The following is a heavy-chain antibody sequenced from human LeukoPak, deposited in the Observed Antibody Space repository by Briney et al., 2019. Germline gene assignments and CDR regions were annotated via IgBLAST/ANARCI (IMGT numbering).Heavy chain of an antibody. CDR3: ARRPASGYYIYYYYMDV. D-gene: IGHD3-3*01. V-gene: IGHV4-31*03. J-gene: IGHJ6*03. CDR1: GGSISSGGYY. CDR2: IYYSGST. Sequence: PSETLSLTCTVSGGSISSGGYYWSWIRQHPGKGLEWIGYIYYSGSTYYNPSLKSRVTISVDTSKNQFSLKLSSVTAADTAVYYCARRPASGYYIYYYYMDVWGKGTTVTVFS.